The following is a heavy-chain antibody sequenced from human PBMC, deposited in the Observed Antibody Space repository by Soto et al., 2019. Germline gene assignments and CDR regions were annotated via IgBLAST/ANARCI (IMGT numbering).Heavy chain of an antibody. Sequence: PSQTLSLPCVISGDSVSSNSAGWNWIRQSPSRGLEWLGRTYYKSKWNTDYALSVKSRITINPDPSKNQFSLHLYYVTPEDTAVYYCTGITWFRGMDVWGQGTPVTVSS. D-gene: IGHD3-10*01. CDR3: TGITWFRGMDV. J-gene: IGHJ6*02. CDR1: GDSVSSNSAG. V-gene: IGHV6-1*01. CDR2: TYYKSKWNT.